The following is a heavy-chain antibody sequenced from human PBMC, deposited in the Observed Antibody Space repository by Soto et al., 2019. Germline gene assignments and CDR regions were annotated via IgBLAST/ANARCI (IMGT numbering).Heavy chain of an antibody. Sequence: PSETLSLTCTVSGGSISSSSYYWGWIRQPPGKGLEWIGSIYYSGSTYYNPSLKSRVTISVDTSKNQFSLKLSSVTAADTAVYYCARQGYSSSSAPLYYYYYGMDVWGQGTTVTVSS. CDR1: GGSISSSSYY. J-gene: IGHJ6*02. CDR3: ARQGYSSSSAPLYYYYYGMDV. D-gene: IGHD6-6*01. CDR2: IYYSGST. V-gene: IGHV4-39*01.